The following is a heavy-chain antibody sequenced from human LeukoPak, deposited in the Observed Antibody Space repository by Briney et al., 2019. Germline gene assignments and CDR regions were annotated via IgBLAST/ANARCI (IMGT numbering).Heavy chain of an antibody. V-gene: IGHV1-69*13. CDR1: GGTFSSYA. D-gene: IGHD6-19*01. J-gene: IGHJ6*02. CDR2: IIPIFGTA. CDR3: ARDFGGQWLVGRYYGMDV. Sequence: ASVKVSCKASGGTFSSYAISWVGQAPGQGLEWMGGIIPIFGTANYAQKFQGRVTITADESTSTAYMELSSLRSEDTAVYYCARDFGGQWLVGRYYGMDVWGQGTTVTVSS.